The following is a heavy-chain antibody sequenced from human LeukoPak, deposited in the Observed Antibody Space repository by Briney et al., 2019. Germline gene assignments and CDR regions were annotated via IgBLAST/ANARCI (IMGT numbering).Heavy chain of an antibody. D-gene: IGHD2-15*01. CDR3: ARVLMVVAATDAFGI. CDR2: IYNSGST. J-gene: IGHJ3*02. V-gene: IGHV4-59*01. CDR1: GGSISTYS. Sequence: SETLSLTCAVYGGSISTYSWNWIRQPPGKGLEWVGYIYNSGSTNYNPSLKSRVSMSVDTSKNQFSLKLNSVTAADTAVYYCARVLMVVAATDAFGIWGQGTTVTVSS.